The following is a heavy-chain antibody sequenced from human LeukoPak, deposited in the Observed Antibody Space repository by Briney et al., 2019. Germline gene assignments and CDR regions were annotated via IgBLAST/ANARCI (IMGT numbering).Heavy chain of an antibody. CDR3: ARDHLGYSFDY. J-gene: IGHJ4*02. CDR2: IKEDGSEI. Sequence: GGSLRLSCAASGFTFSSYWMSWVRQTPQKGLEWVANIKEDGSEIYYVDSVKGRFTISRENTKNSLYLQMNSLRADDTAVYYCARDHLGYSFDYWGQGTLVTVSS. V-gene: IGHV3-7*04. CDR1: GFTFSSYW.